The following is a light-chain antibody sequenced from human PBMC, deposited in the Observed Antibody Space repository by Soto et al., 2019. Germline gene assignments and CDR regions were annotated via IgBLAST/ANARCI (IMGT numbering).Light chain of an antibody. CDR2: DAS. CDR3: QQYDNLPSFT. Sequence: DIQMTQSPSSLSASVGDRVTITCQASQDISNXXXWYQQKPGKAPKLLIYDASNLETGVPSRFSGSGSGTDFTFTISSLQPEDIATYYCQQYDNLPSFTFGPGTKVDIK. J-gene: IGKJ3*01. CDR1: QDISNX. V-gene: IGKV1-33*01.